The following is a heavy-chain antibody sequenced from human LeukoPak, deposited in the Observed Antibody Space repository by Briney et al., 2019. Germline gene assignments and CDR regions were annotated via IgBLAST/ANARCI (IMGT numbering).Heavy chain of an antibody. CDR1: GGSISSYY. CDR3: ARDGRVRSHYYYYGMDV. CDR2: ICYSGST. J-gene: IGHJ6*04. D-gene: IGHD3-3*01. V-gene: IGHV4-59*01. Sequence: PSETLSLTCTVSGGSISSYYWSWIRQPPGKGLEWIGYICYSGSTNYNPSLKSRVTISVDTSKNQFSLKLSSVTAADTAVYYCARDGRVRSHYYYYGMDVWGKGTTVTVSS.